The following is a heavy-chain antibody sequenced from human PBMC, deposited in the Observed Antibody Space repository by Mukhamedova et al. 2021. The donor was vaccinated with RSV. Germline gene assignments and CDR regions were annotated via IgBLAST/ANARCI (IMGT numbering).Heavy chain of an antibody. V-gene: IGHV4-39*01. J-gene: IGHJ6*02. Sequence: NPSLKSRVTISVDTSKNQFSLKLSSVTAADTAVYYCARHQGGYFGFHTNYGMDVWGQGTTVTVSS. CDR3: ARHQGGYFGFHTNYGMDV. D-gene: IGHD3-10*01.